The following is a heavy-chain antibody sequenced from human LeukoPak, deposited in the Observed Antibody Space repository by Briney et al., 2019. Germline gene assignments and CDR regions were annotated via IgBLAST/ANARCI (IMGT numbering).Heavy chain of an antibody. CDR2: IIPIFGTA. D-gene: IGHD1-26*01. Sequence: ASVKVSCKASGGTFSSYAISWVRQAPGQGLEWMGGIIPIFGTANYAQKFQGRVTITTDESTSTAYMELSSLRSEDTAVYYCARGVRWSLGWYFDLWGRGTLVTVSS. CDR3: ARGVRWSLGWYFDL. CDR1: GGTFSSYA. V-gene: IGHV1-69*05. J-gene: IGHJ2*01.